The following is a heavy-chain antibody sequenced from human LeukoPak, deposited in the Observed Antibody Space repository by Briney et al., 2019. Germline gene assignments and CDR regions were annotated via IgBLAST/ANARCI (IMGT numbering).Heavy chain of an antibody. J-gene: IGHJ6*02. CDR1: GGPLSGYY. Sequence: MSSETLSLTCVVYGGPLSGYYWSWIRQTPGKGLEWIGEINHTGSTNYNPSLRSRVTMSVDTTQKQLSLKLTSVTAADTAVYYCALDYGMFLDGMDVWGQGTTVTVSS. CDR3: ALDYGMFLDGMDV. V-gene: IGHV4-34*01. D-gene: IGHD4-17*01. CDR2: INHTGST.